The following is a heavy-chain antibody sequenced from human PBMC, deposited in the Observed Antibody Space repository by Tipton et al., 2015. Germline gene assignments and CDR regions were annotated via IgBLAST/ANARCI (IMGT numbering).Heavy chain of an antibody. Sequence: TLSLTCTVSAYSISSDYYWGWIRQPPGKGLEWIGYIQYSGSTNYNPSLKSRVTISVDTSKNRFSLKLSSVTAADTAVYYCARFMGYSYGPDNWFDPWGQGTLVTVSS. D-gene: IGHD5-18*01. CDR2: IQYSGST. V-gene: IGHV4-38-2*02. CDR3: ARFMGYSYGPDNWFDP. CDR1: AYSISSDYY. J-gene: IGHJ5*02.